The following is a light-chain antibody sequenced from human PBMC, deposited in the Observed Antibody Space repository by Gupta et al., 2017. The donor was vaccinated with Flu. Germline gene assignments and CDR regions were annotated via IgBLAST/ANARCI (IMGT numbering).Light chain of an antibody. CDR1: QSLLDRDGKTY. J-gene: IGKJ1*01. CDR2: EVS. Sequence: DIVMTQTPLSLSVTPGQPASISCKSSQSLLDRDGKTYLFLYLQKPGQAPQLLIYEVSQRLSGVPDRFSGSGSGADLTLKIIRVEAEDVGVYYCNQSIQLPKKFGQGTKVEIK. CDR3: NQSIQLPKK. V-gene: IGKV2D-29*01.